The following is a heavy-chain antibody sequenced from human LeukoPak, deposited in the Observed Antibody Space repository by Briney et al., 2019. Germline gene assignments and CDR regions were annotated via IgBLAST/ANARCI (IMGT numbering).Heavy chain of an antibody. J-gene: IGHJ4*02. Sequence: PGGSLRLSCAASGFTFSSYAMHWVRQAPGKGLEWVAVISYDGSNKYYADSVKGRFTISRDNSKNTLYLQMNSLRAEDTAVYYCAKDQDSYGAAYYFDYWGQGTLVTVSS. CDR3: AKDQDSYGAAYYFDY. D-gene: IGHD5-18*01. CDR1: GFTFSSYA. CDR2: ISYDGSNK. V-gene: IGHV3-30-3*01.